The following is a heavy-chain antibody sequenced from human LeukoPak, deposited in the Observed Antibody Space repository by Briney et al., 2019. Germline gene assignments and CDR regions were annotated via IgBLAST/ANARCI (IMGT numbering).Heavy chain of an antibody. D-gene: IGHD1-1*01. J-gene: IGHJ4*02. CDR3: AKGVQQDFDY. Sequence: GGSLRLSCAASGLSVSTNSMSWVRQAPGKGLEWVSVIYSGDSTYYGDSVKGRFTISSDKSKNTVYLQMNSLRAEDTAVYYCAKGVQQDFDYWGQGTLVTVSS. CDR2: IYSGDST. V-gene: IGHV3-66*01. CDR1: GLSVSTNS.